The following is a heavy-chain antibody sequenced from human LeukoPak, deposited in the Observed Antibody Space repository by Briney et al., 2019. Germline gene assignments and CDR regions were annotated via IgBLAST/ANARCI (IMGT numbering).Heavy chain of an antibody. D-gene: IGHD3-10*01. CDR2: IYYSGST. J-gene: IGHJ4*02. CDR3: ARWAIYGLYYFDY. V-gene: IGHV4-59*08. CDR1: GGSISSYS. Sequence: PSETLSLTCTVSGGSISSYSWSWIRQPPGKGLEWIGYIYYSGSTRYNPSLKSRVTISVDPSKNQFSLKLSSVTAADTAVYYCARWAIYGLYYFDYWGQGTLDTVSS.